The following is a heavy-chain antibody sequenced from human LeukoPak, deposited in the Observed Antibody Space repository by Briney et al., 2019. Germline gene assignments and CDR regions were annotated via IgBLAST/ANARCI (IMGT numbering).Heavy chain of an antibody. CDR3: AKDLETINPTMD. CDR2: IGGSGKNT. J-gene: IGHJ4*02. V-gene: IGHV3-23*01. D-gene: IGHD3-10*01. Sequence: GGSLRLSCVASGFTFSNYAMSWVRQAPGKGLEWVSSIGGSGKNTFYADAVKGRFTISRDNSKDTLYLQMNSLRAEDTAVYYCAKDLETINPTMDWGQGTLVTVSS. CDR1: GFTFSNYA.